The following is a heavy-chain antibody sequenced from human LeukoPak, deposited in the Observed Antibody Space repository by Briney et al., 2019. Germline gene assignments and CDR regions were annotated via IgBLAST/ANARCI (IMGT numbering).Heavy chain of an antibody. D-gene: IGHD2-15*01. CDR3: AKAPRGYCSGGSCYPFDY. V-gene: IGHV3-23*01. J-gene: IGHJ4*02. CDR2: ISGSGGST. CDR1: GFTFSSYA. Sequence: GGSLRLSCAASGFTFSSYAMSWVRQAPGKGLEWVSAISGSGGSTYYADSVKGRFTISRDNSKNTLYLQMNSLRAEDTAVYYCAKAPRGYCSGGSCYPFDYWGQGTLVTVSS.